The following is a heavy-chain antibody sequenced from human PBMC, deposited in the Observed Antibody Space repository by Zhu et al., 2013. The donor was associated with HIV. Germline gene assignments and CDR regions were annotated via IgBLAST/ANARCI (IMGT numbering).Heavy chain of an antibody. V-gene: IGHV1-69*01. CDR3: ARDSQDYYDSSGYYLGWVGFLYY. J-gene: IGHJ4*02. Sequence: QVQLVQSGAEVKKPGSSVKVSCKASGGTFSSYAISWVRQAPGQGLEWMGGIIPIFGTANYAQKFQGRVTITADESTSTAYMELSSLRSEDTAVYYCARDSQDYYDSSGYYLGWVGFLYYWGQGTLVTVSS. CDR2: IIPIFGTA. CDR1: GGTFSSYA. D-gene: IGHD3-22*01.